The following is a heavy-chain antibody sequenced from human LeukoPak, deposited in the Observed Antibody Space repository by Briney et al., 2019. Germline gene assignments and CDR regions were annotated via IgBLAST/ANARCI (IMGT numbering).Heavy chain of an antibody. CDR3: ARGARSVRGVIPYFDY. CDR2: INSGGDTL. V-gene: IGHV3-48*03. CDR1: GFTFSSYE. J-gene: IGHJ4*02. D-gene: IGHD3-10*01. Sequence: SGGSLRLSCAASGFTFSSYEMNWVRQAPGKGPEWISYINSGGDTLYYADSVKGRITVSRDNVKNSLGLQMNSLRAEDTAVYYCARGARSVRGVIPYFDYWGQGTLVTVSS.